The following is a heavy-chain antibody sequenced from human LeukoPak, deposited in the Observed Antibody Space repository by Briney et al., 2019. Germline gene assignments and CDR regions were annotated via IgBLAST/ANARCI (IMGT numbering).Heavy chain of an antibody. D-gene: IGHD1-26*01. Sequence: SETLSLTCTVSGGSINSYYRSWIRQPPGKGLEWIGYVYNSGSTNYNPSLKSRVTISADTSRKQFSLRVSSVTAADTAVYYCARRLRIEGGTRRGDAFDIWGQGTMVTVSS. V-gene: IGHV4-59*08. CDR3: ARRLRIEGGTRRGDAFDI. CDR1: GGSINSYY. J-gene: IGHJ3*02. CDR2: VYNSGST.